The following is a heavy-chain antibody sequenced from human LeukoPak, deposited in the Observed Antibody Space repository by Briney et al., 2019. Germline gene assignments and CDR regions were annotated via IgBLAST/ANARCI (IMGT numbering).Heavy chain of an antibody. CDR2: IYYSGST. J-gene: IGHJ4*02. Sequence: PSETLSLTCTVSGGSISSSSYYWGWIRQPPGKGLEWIGSIYYSGSTYYNPSLKSRVTISVDTSKNQFSLKLSSVTAADTAVYYCARHDSTSCDDYWGQGTLVTVSS. V-gene: IGHV4-39*01. CDR1: GGSISSSSYY. CDR3: ARHDSTSCDDY. D-gene: IGHD2-2*01.